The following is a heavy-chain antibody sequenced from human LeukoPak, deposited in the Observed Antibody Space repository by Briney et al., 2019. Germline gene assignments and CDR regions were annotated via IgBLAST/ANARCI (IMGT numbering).Heavy chain of an antibody. CDR1: GYTLTELS. CDR2: FDPEDGET. CDR3: ATGGGITMVQGVIIRGYPYNWFDP. Sequence: ASVKVSCKVSGYTLTELSMHWVRQAPGKGLEWMGGFDPEDGETIYAQKFQGRVTMTEDTSTDTAYMELSSLRSEDTAVYYCATGGGITMVQGVIIRGYPYNWFDPWGQGTLVTVSS. J-gene: IGHJ5*02. V-gene: IGHV1-24*01. D-gene: IGHD3-10*01.